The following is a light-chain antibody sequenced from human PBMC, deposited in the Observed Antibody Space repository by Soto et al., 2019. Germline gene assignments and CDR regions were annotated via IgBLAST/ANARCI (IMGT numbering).Light chain of an antibody. CDR2: DAS. J-gene: IGKJ5*01. V-gene: IGKV1-39*01. CDR3: QQSYSTST. Sequence: DIQMTQSPSSLSASVGDRVTITCRASQYISTSLNWYQQKPGNAPNLLIYDASRLQSGVPSWFSGSGSGTDCTLTITSLQPEDSETYYCQQSYSTSTVGQGTRVDI. CDR1: QYISTS.